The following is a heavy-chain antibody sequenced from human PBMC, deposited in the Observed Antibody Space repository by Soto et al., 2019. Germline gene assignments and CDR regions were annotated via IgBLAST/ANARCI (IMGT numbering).Heavy chain of an antibody. J-gene: IGHJ6*01. V-gene: IGHV1-46*01. CDR2: INPSGGST. D-gene: IGHD4-4*01. CDR1: GYTFTSYY. CDR3: ARENTVNDYYYGMDV. Sequence: ASVKVSCKASGYTFTSYYMHWVRQAPGQGLEWMGIINPSGGSTSYAQKFQGRVTMTRDTSTSTVYMELSSLRSEDTAVYYCARENTVNDYYYGMDVWGEGTTVTVSS.